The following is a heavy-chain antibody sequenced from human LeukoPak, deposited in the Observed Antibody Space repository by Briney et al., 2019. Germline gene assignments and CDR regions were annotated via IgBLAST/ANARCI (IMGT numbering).Heavy chain of an antibody. CDR3: ACAGSGLVGATPGSDH. CDR1: GGTFSSYA. J-gene: IGHJ4*02. V-gene: IGHV1-69*04. Sequence: GASVKVSCKASGGTFSSYAISWVRQAPGQGLESMGRIIPIFGIANYAQKFQGRVTITADKSTSTAYMELSSLRSEATAVYYCACAGSGLVGATPGSDHWGQGTLVTVSS. CDR2: IIPIFGIA. D-gene: IGHD1-26*01.